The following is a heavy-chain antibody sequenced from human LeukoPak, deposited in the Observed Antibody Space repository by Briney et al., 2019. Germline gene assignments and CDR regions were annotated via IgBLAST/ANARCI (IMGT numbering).Heavy chain of an antibody. CDR2: IIPIFGTA. D-gene: IGHD3-9*01. V-gene: IGHV1-69*06. Sequence: GASVTVSGKTVGGTVSSYAIKWVRQAPGQGLEWMGGIIPIFGTANYAQKFQGRVTITADKSTSTTYMELSSLRSEDTAVYYCARGVRYYDILTGPRPPYYYYGMDVWGKGTTVTVSS. CDR1: GGTVSSYA. J-gene: IGHJ6*04. CDR3: ARGVRYYDILTGPRPPYYYYGMDV.